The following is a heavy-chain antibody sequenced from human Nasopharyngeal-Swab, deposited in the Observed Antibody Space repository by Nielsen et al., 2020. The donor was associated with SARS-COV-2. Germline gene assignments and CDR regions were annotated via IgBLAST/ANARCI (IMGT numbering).Heavy chain of an antibody. D-gene: IGHD1-26*01. J-gene: IGHJ4*02. Sequence: GESLKISCAASGFTFSSYSMNWVRQAPGKGLEWVSSISSSSSYTNYADSVKGRFTISRDNAKNSLYLQMNSLRAEDTAVYYCARGPLWGADYWGQGTLVTVSS. V-gene: IGHV3-21*04. CDR2: ISSSSSYT. CDR3: ARGPLWGADY. CDR1: GFTFSSYS.